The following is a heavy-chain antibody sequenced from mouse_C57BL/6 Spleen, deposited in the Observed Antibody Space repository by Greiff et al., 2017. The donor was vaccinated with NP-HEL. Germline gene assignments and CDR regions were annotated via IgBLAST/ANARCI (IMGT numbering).Heavy chain of an antibody. V-gene: IGHV2-2*01. CDR1: GFSLTSYG. Sequence: QVQLKESGPGLVQPSQSLSITCTVSGFSLTSYGVHWVRQSPGKGLEWLGVIWSGGSTDYNAAFISRLSISKDNSKSQVFFKMNSLQADDTAIYYCASEGHYYGSSYYAMDYWGQGTSVTVSS. D-gene: IGHD1-1*01. J-gene: IGHJ4*01. CDR3: ASEGHYYGSSYYAMDY. CDR2: IWSGGST.